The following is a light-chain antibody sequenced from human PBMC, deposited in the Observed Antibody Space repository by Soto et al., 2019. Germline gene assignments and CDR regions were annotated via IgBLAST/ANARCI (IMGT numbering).Light chain of an antibody. CDR1: QGIRND. Sequence: AIQMTQSPSSLSASVGDRVTITCRACQGIRNDLGWYQQKPGKAPKLLIYAASSLQSGVPSRFRGSGSGTDFTLTISSLQPEDFATYYCLQDYNYPWTFGQGTKVDIK. V-gene: IGKV1-6*01. CDR3: LQDYNYPWT. J-gene: IGKJ1*01. CDR2: AAS.